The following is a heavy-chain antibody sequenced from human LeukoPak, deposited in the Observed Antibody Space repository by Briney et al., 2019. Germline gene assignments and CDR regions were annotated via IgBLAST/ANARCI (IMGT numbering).Heavy chain of an antibody. V-gene: IGHV4-61*02. CDR1: GGSTSSGSYY. CDR3: ARAVLDIAAAGTENWFDP. J-gene: IGHJ5*02. Sequence: PSETLSLTCTVSGGSTSSGSYYWSWIRQPAGKGLEWIGRIYTSGSTNYNPSLKSRVTISVDTSKNQFSLKLSSVTAADTAVYYCARAVLDIAAAGTENWFDPWGQGTLVTVSS. D-gene: IGHD6-13*01. CDR2: IYTSGST.